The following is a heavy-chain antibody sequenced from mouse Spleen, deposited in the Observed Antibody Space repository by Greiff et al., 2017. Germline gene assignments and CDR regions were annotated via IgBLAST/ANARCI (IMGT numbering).Heavy chain of an antibody. V-gene: IGHV5-9-3*01. J-gene: IGHJ2*01. CDR2: ISSGGSYT. Sequence: EVQGVESGGGLVKPGGSLKLSCAASGFTFSSYAMSWVRQTPEKRLEWVATISSGGSYTYYPDSVKGRFTISRDNAKNTLYLQMSSLRSEDTAMYYCARHGYYGSPYYFDYWGQGTTLTVSS. CDR3: ARHGYYGSPYYFDY. CDR1: GFTFSSYA. D-gene: IGHD1-1*01.